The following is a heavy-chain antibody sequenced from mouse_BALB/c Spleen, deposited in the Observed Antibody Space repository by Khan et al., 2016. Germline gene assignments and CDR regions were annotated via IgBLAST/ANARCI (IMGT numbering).Heavy chain of an antibody. Sequence: QVQLKESGPGLVAPSQSLSITCTVSGFSLTTYGVHWVRQPPGKGLEWLGVIWAGGSTTYNSALMSRLSISKDNSKSQVVSKMNSLQTDDTTTYYCARDRYYGTSDFDYWGQGTSLTVSS. D-gene: IGHD1-1*01. CDR2: IWAGGST. V-gene: IGHV2-9*02. CDR3: ARDRYYGTSDFDY. J-gene: IGHJ2*02. CDR1: GFSLTTYG.